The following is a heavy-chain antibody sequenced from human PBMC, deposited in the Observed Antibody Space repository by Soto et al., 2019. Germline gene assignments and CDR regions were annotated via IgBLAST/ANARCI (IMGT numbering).Heavy chain of an antibody. J-gene: IGHJ6*03. D-gene: IGHD1-20*01. CDR3: ARVIRGDITGIGRKTYYYYYMDV. CDR2: MNPNSGNT. Sequence: ASVKVSCKASGYTFTSYDINWVRQATGQRLEWIGWMNPNSGNTGYAQKFQGRVTMTRNTSISTAYMEMSSLRSEDTAVYYCARVIRGDITGIGRKTYYYYYMDVWGKGTTVTVS. CDR1: GYTFTSYD. V-gene: IGHV1-8*01.